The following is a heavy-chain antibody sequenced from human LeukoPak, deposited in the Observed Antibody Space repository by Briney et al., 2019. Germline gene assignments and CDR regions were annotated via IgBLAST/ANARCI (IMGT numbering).Heavy chain of an antibody. CDR2: IYYSGST. Sequence: SETLSLTCTVSGGSISSSSYYWGWIRQPPGKGLEWIGSIYYSGSTNYNPSLKSRVTISVDTSKNQFSLKLSSVTAADTAVYYCASWGINCFDYWGQGTLVTVSS. J-gene: IGHJ4*02. CDR3: ASWGINCFDY. V-gene: IGHV4-39*07. D-gene: IGHD7-27*01. CDR1: GGSISSSSYY.